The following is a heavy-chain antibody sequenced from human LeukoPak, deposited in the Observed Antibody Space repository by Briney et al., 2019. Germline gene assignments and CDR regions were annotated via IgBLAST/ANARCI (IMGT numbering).Heavy chain of an antibody. Sequence: PSETLSLTCTVSGGSISSSSYYWGWIRQPPGKGLEWIGSIYYSGNTYYNPSLKSRVTILINTSKNQFSLKLSSVTAADTAVYYCARGTAAGIDYWGQGTLVTVSS. V-gene: IGHV4-39*07. D-gene: IGHD6-13*01. CDR1: GGSISSSSYY. J-gene: IGHJ4*02. CDR3: ARGTAAGIDY. CDR2: IYYSGNT.